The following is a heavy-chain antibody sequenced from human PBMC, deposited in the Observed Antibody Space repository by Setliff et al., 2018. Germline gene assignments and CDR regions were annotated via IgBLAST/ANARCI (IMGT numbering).Heavy chain of an antibody. D-gene: IGHD4-17*01. CDR3: AADYGDRDSFDY. J-gene: IGHJ4*02. CDR2: INHSEST. CDR1: GGSLTTYY. Sequence: PSETLSLTCSVYGGSLTTYYWGWIRQPPGKGLEWIGEINHSESTNYNTALKSRVTISIDTSRNQFSLKLNSVTAADTAVYYCAADYGDRDSFDYWGQGTLVTVSS. V-gene: IGHV4-34*01.